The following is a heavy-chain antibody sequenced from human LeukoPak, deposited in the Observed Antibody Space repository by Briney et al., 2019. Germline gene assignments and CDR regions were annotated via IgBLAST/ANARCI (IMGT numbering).Heavy chain of an antibody. CDR3: AKDDYVWGTYRSPFDY. CDR1: GFTFSRYE. V-gene: IGHV3-48*03. Sequence: GGSLRLSCAASGFTFSRYEMNWVRQAPGKGLEWVSYISRSGDTIYFADSVKGRFTISRDNSKNTLYLQMTSLRAADTAVYFCAKDDYVWGTYRSPFDYWGQGTLVTVSS. D-gene: IGHD3-16*02. J-gene: IGHJ4*02. CDR2: ISRSGDTI.